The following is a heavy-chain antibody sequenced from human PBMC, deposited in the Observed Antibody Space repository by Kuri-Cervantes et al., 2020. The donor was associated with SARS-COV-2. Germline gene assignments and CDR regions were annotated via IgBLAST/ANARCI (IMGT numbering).Heavy chain of an antibody. CDR2: IIPIFGTA. Sequence: SVKVSCKASGGTFSSYAISWVRQAPGQGLEWMGGIIPIFGTANYAQKFQGRVTITADESTSTAYRELSSLRSEDTAVYYCARGPSAMATISYNWFDPWGQGTLVTVSS. D-gene: IGHD5-24*01. V-gene: IGHV1-69*13. CDR1: GGTFSSYA. J-gene: IGHJ5*02. CDR3: ARGPSAMATISYNWFDP.